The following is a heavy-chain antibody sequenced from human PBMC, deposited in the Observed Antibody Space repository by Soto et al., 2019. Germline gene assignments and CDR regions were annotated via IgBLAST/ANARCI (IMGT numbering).Heavy chain of an antibody. CDR3: ARRYCISPSCHYYGLDV. Sequence: QVQLVQSGAEVKKPGSSVKVSCKASGGTFRSYTISWVRQAPGQGLEWMGGIIPMFGTGNYAQKFQGRVTITADASTNTAYMELSSLRSEDTAVYDCARRYCISPSCHYYGLDVWGQGTTVTVSS. CDR1: GGTFRSYT. CDR2: IIPMFGTG. V-gene: IGHV1-69*12. D-gene: IGHD2-2*01. J-gene: IGHJ6*02.